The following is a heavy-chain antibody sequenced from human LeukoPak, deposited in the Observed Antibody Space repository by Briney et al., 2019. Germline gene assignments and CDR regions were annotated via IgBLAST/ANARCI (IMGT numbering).Heavy chain of an antibody. CDR2: IYYSGST. D-gene: IGHD5-24*01. Sequence: SETLSLTCTVSGGSISSYYWSWIRQPPGKGLEWIGYIYYSGSTNYNPSLKSRVTISVDTSKNQFSLKLSSVTAADTAVYYCARDLEMFQPDAFDIWGQGTMVTVSS. J-gene: IGHJ3*02. CDR3: ARDLEMFQPDAFDI. CDR1: GGSISSYY. V-gene: IGHV4-59*01.